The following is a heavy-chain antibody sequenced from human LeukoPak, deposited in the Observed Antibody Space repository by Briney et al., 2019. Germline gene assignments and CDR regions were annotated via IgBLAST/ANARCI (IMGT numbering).Heavy chain of an antibody. J-gene: IGHJ6*03. CDR3: AKLGYCSSTSCYDYYYYYMDV. V-gene: IGHV3-30*02. D-gene: IGHD2-2*01. CDR1: GFTFSSYG. CDR2: IRYDGSNK. Sequence: PGGSLRLSCAASGFTFSSYGMHWVRQAPGKGLEWVAFIRYDGSNKYYADSVKGRFTISRDNSKNTLYLQMNSLRAEDTAVYYCAKLGYCSSTSCYDYYYYYMDVWSKGTTVTVSS.